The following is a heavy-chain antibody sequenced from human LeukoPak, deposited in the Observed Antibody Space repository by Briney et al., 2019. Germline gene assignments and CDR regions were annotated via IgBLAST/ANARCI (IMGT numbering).Heavy chain of an antibody. J-gene: IGHJ4*02. D-gene: IGHD3-10*01. Sequence: SETLSLTCTVSGGSISSSSYYWGWIRQPPGKGLEWIGSIYYSGSTYYNPSLKSRVTISVDTSKNQFSLKLSSVTAADTAVYYCARQLGLRGDYYGSGADLDYWGQGTLVTVSS. CDR1: GGSISSSSYY. CDR2: IYYSGST. V-gene: IGHV4-39*01. CDR3: ARQLGLRGDYYGSGADLDY.